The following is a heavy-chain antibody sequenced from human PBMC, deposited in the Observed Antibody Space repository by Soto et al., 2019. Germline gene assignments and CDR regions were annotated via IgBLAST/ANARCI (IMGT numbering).Heavy chain of an antibody. J-gene: IGHJ3*02. CDR2: ISSSSSTI. CDR3: ARVGFLRLVVMAEDAFDI. D-gene: IGHD3-22*01. Sequence: GGSLRLSCAASGFTFSSYSMNWVRQAPGKGLEWVSYISSSSSTIYYADSVKGRFTISRDNAKNSLYLQMNSLRDEDTAVYYCARVGFLRLVVMAEDAFDIWGQGTMVTVSS. V-gene: IGHV3-48*02. CDR1: GFTFSSYS.